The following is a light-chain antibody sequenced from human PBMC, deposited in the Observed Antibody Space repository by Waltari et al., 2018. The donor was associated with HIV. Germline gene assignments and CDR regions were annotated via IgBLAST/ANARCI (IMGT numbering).Light chain of an antibody. Sequence: QSVVTQPPSASGTPGHRVPISCSGSGSKIGTYSVNWYPHFPGTAPKLLIYMNDQRPSGVPGRFSGSQSGTSASLAISGLQYDDEADYYCAVWDDSLGGAVFGGGTKLTVL. CDR1: GSKIGTYS. V-gene: IGLV1-47*01. CDR3: AVWDDSLGGAV. CDR2: MND. J-gene: IGLJ2*01.